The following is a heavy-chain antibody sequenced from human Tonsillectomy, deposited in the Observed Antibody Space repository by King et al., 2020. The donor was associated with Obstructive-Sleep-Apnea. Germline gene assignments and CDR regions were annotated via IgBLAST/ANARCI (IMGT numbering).Heavy chain of an antibody. J-gene: IGHJ2*01. Sequence: QLVQSGAEAKKPGSSVKVSCKTSTGTFKNFAVIWVRQAPGQGLEWMGGIIPFFGTPNYAQKFQGRVTFTAGESATTVYMQLSSLRSDDTALYYCARSYYDTSGRVGNSWYFDLWGRGTLLTVSS. CDR1: TGTFKNFA. CDR2: IIPFFGTP. CDR3: ARSYYDTSGRVGNSWYFDL. D-gene: IGHD3-22*01. V-gene: IGHV1-69*01.